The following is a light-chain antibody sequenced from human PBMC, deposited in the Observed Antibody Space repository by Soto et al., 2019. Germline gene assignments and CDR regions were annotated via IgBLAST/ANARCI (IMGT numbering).Light chain of an antibody. Sequence: IHLTHSPSSLSASFGDIVTITFRAIHAITNNLAWYQQKPGNPPKLLIYEESTLHSGVPSRFSGRKVGTQFILTIDSLQPEDFATYYCQQVKSYPRTFGGGTKVDI. V-gene: IGKV1-9*01. J-gene: IGKJ4*01. CDR3: QQVKSYPRT. CDR1: HAITNN. CDR2: EES.